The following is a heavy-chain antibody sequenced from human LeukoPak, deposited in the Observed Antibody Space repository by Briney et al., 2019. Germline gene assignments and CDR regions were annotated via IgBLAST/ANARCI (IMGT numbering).Heavy chain of an antibody. J-gene: IGHJ6*03. CDR3: ARAEYSYYYYYMDV. Sequence: ASVKVSCKASGYTFTGYYMHWVRQAPGQGLEWMGRINPNSGGTNYAQKFQGRVTMTRDTSISTACMELSRLRSDDTAVYYCARAEYSYYYYYMDVWGKGTTVTVSS. CDR2: INPNSGGT. V-gene: IGHV1-2*06. D-gene: IGHD5-18*01. CDR1: GYTFTGYY.